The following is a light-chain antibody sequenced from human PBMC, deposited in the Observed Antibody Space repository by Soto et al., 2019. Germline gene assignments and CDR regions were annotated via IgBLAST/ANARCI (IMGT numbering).Light chain of an antibody. CDR2: DVN. V-gene: IGLV2-14*03. J-gene: IGLJ2*01. CDR1: SSDIGTYHY. Sequence: QSVLTQPASVSGSPGQLITISCTGTSSDIGTYHYVSRYQQYPGRAPKLIIFDVNSRPSGVSERFLGSKSGNTASLAVSGLQAEDEADYYCSSYTDSSTVIFGGGTKLTVL. CDR3: SSYTDSSTVI.